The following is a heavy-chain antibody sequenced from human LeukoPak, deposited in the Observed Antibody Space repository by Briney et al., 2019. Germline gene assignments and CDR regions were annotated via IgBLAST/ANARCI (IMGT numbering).Heavy chain of an antibody. D-gene: IGHD3-16*02. J-gene: IGHJ4*02. CDR3: ARHRTASDY. CDR2: ITSSSSYI. Sequence: GRSLRLSCAASGFTFSPYAMHWVRQAPGKGLEWVSSITSSSSYIYYADSVKGRFTISRDNAKSSLYLQMNSLRAEDTALYYCARHRTASDYWGQGTLVTVSS. CDR1: GFTFSPYA. V-gene: IGHV3-21*01.